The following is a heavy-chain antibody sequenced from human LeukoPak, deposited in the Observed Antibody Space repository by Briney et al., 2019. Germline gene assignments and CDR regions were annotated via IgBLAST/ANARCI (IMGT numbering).Heavy chain of an antibody. D-gene: IGHD6-6*01. Sequence: SETLSLTCTVSGGSISSSGYYWGWIRQPPGKGLEWIGSISYSGSTYYNPSLKSRVTISLDTSKSQFSQKLTSVTAADTAVYYCARDLRIATRRFDYWGQGTLVTVSS. J-gene: IGHJ4*02. V-gene: IGHV4-39*07. CDR3: ARDLRIATRRFDY. CDR2: ISYSGST. CDR1: GGSISSSGYY.